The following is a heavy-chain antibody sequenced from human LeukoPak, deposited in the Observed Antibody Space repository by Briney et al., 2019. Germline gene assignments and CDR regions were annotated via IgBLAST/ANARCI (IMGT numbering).Heavy chain of an antibody. CDR2: IWYDGSNK. D-gene: IGHD3-10*01. CDR1: GFTFSSYG. CDR3: ARDRFGETYYMDV. V-gene: IGHV3-33*01. J-gene: IGHJ6*03. Sequence: GRSLRLSCAASGFTFSSYGMHWVRQAPGKGLEWVAVIWYDGSNKYYADSVKGRFTISRDNSKNTLYLQMNSLRAEDTAVYYCARDRFGETYYMDVWGKGTTVTVS.